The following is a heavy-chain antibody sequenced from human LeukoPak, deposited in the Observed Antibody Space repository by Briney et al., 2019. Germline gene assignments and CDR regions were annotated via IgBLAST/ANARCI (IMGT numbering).Heavy chain of an antibody. J-gene: IGHJ5*01. CDR2: IYYTGST. CDR3: AGDYYGSGVNWFDS. CDR1: GGSVSSGGYY. V-gene: IGHV4-61*08. Sequence: SETLSLTCTVSGGSVSSGGYYWSWIRQPPGKGLEWIGYIYYTGSTNYSPPLKSRVTISVDTSKNQFSLKLSSVIAADTAVYYCAGDYYGSGVNWFDSWGQGTLVTVSS. D-gene: IGHD3-10*01.